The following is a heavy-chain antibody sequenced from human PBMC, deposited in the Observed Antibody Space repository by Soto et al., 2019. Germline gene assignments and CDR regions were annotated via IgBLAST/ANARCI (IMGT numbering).Heavy chain of an antibody. CDR2: INSDGSSI. CDR1: GFTFSRYW. V-gene: IGHV3-74*01. D-gene: IGHD3-16*01. CDR3: EGLPGDTIPGLEY. Sequence: AGGSLRLSCATSGFTFSRYWMHWVRQVPGKGLVWVSRINSDGSSISYSDSVKGRFTISRDNAKNTLYLQMNSLRVEDTAVYYCEGLPGDTIPGLEYWGQGTWDTVSP. J-gene: IGHJ4*02.